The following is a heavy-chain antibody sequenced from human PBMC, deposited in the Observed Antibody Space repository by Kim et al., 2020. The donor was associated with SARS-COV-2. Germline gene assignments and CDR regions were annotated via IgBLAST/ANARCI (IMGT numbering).Heavy chain of an antibody. J-gene: IGHJ4*02. D-gene: IGHD3-10*01. V-gene: IGHV1-18*01. Sequence: AQILQGRVTRTTDTSTSTAYMELRSLRSDDTAVYYCARDQPPMVRGDILDYWGQGTLVTVSS. CDR3: ARDQPPMVRGDILDY.